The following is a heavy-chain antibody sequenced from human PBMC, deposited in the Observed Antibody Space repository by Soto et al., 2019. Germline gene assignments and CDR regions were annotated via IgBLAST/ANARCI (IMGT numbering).Heavy chain of an antibody. D-gene: IGHD6-13*01. CDR2: IGTAGDT. Sequence: GGSLGLSCAASGFTFSSYDMHWVRQATGKGLEWVSAIGTAGDTYYPGSVKGRFTISRENAKNSLYLQMNSLRAGDTAVYYCARASQQLDAFDIWGQGTMVTVSS. CDR3: ARASQQLDAFDI. CDR1: GFTFSSYD. J-gene: IGHJ3*02. V-gene: IGHV3-13*01.